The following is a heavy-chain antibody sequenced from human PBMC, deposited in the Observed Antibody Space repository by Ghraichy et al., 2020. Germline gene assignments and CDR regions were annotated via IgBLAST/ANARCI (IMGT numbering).Heavy chain of an antibody. J-gene: IGHJ4*02. CDR3: ARQGGYNYDILTGYYTSYYFDY. CDR2: IYYSGST. D-gene: IGHD3-9*01. Sequence: SETLSLTCTVSGGSISSYYWSWIRQPPGKGLEWIGYIYYSGSTNYNPSLKSRVTISVDTSKNQFSLKLSSVTAADTAVYYCARQGGYNYDILTGYYTSYYFDYWGQGTLVTVSS. CDR1: GGSISSYY. V-gene: IGHV4-59*08.